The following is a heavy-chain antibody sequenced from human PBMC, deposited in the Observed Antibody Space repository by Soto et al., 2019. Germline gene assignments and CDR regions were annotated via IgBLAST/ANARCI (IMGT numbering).Heavy chain of an antibody. J-gene: IGHJ6*02. CDR1: GYTFTSYG. CDR3: ARDRGYYTLVYYYYGMDV. Sequence: ASLKVSCKASGYTFTSYGISWVRQAPGQGLEWMGWISAYNGNTNYAQKLQGRVTMTTDTSTSTAYMELRSLRSDDTAVYYCARDRGYYTLVYYYYGMDVWGQGTTVTVSS. V-gene: IGHV1-18*04. CDR2: ISAYNGNT. D-gene: IGHD3-3*01.